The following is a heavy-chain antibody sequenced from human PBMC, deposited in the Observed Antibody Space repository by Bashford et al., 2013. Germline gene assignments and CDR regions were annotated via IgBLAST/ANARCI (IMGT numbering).Heavy chain of an antibody. CDR3: ARRRLGSSGIPGDFDY. D-gene: IGHD6-19*01. CDR1: GFSLDTNGVA. CDR2: IYWDDDR. J-gene: IGHJ4*02. Sequence: SGPTLVKPTQTLTLTCTFSGFSLDTNGVAVGWIRQPPGKALEWVALIYWDDDRRYNSSLRSRLTLTKDSSRNQVVLTLTNVDAVDTATYFCARRRLGSSGIPGDFDYWGQGALVTVSS. V-gene: IGHV2-5*02.